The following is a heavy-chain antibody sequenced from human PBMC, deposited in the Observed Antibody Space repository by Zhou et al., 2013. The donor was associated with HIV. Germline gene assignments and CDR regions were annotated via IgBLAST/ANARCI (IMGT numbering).Heavy chain of an antibody. J-gene: IGHJ4*02. V-gene: IGHV3-23*01. Sequence: EVQLLESGGDLVQPGGSLRLSCAASGFTFSRSAMSWVRQAPGKGLEWVSAISSGAGSTFYADSVKGRFTISRDNSKKTLYLQMNSLSDEDTAIYYCAQYRDGDYENELDYWGQGTLVTVSS. CDR1: GFTFSRSA. CDR3: AQYRDGDYENELDY. CDR2: ISSGAGST. D-gene: IGHD4-17*01.